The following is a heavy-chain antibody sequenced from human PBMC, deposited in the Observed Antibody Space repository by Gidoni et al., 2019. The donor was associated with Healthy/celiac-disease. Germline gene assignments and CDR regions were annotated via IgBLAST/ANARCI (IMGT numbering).Heavy chain of an antibody. CDR3: TSLSIAVAGTGGNWFDP. D-gene: IGHD6-19*01. CDR1: GFPFSGSA. Sequence: EVQLVESGGGLVQPGGSLKLSCAASGFPFSGSAMHWVRQASGKGLEWVGRIRSKANSYATAYAASVKGRFTISRDDSKNTAYLQMNSLKTEDTAVYYCTSLSIAVAGTGGNWFDPWGQGTLVTVSS. CDR2: IRSKANSYAT. V-gene: IGHV3-73*02. J-gene: IGHJ5*02.